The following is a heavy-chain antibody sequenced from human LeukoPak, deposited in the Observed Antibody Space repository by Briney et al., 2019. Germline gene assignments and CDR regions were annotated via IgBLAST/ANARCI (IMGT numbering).Heavy chain of an antibody. V-gene: IGHV3-30-3*01. J-gene: IGHJ6*02. CDR1: GFTFSNYV. CDR3: AGSTGIQYYSVMDV. CDR2: ISYDGRNT. D-gene: IGHD6-13*01. Sequence: PGGSLRLSCAASGFTFSNYVIHGVRQAPGRGLEWLAVISYDGRNTYYADSVKGRFTIARDNSKNTLHLQMSSLSTDDTAVYYCAGSTGIQYYSVMDVWGQGTTVTVSS.